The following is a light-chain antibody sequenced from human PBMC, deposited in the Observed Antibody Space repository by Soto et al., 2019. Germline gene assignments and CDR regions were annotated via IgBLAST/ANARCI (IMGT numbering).Light chain of an antibody. J-gene: IGLJ1*01. V-gene: IGLV2-14*01. Sequence: QSALTQPASVSGSPGQSITISCTGTSSDGGSYNYVSWYQQHPGKAPKRMIYEVSDRPSGISSRFSGFKSGNTASLTISGLQTEDEADYYCSSYTSSSTLFGTGTKVTVL. CDR1: SSDGGSYNY. CDR3: SSYTSSSTL. CDR2: EVS.